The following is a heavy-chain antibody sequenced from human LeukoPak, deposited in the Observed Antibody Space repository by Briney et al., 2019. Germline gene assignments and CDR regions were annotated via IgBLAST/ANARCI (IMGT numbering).Heavy chain of an antibody. V-gene: IGHV3-13*01. J-gene: IGHJ5*01. CDR3: ARGVYAYCGDDCSTRFDS. Sequence: PGGSLRLSCAAPGFTFSSYDMHWVRHATGKGLEWVSAIGTAGDTYYPGSVKGRFTISRENAKNSLYIQMNSLRAGDTAVYYCARGVYAYCGDDCSTRFDSWGQGTLVTVSS. CDR2: IGTAGDT. CDR1: GFTFSSYD. D-gene: IGHD2-21*02.